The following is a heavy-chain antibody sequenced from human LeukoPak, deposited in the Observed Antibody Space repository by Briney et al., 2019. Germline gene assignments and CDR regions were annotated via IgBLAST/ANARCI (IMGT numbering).Heavy chain of an antibody. CDR3: ARDSMVYDFWSGYYTWYFAY. CDR2: INPSGGST. CDR1: GYTFTSYY. Sequence: GASVKVSCKASGYTFTSYYMHWVRQAPGQGLEWMGIINPSGGSTSYAHKFQGRVTMTRDTSTSTVYMELSSLRSEDTAVYYCARDSMVYDFWSGYYTWYFAYWGQGTLVTVSS. J-gene: IGHJ4*02. V-gene: IGHV1-46*01. D-gene: IGHD3-3*01.